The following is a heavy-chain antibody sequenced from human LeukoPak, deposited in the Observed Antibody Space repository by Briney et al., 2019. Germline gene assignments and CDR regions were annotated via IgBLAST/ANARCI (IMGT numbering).Heavy chain of an antibody. Sequence: SVTVSFKASGYTCINYGISWVRQPPGQGLGWVGGIIPNFGTANYEQKFKVRVTITADKSTSKAYMELSSLSSEDTAVYYCARDKTRGLGYSYSKSGNYFDYWGQGTLVTVSS. CDR1: GYTCINYG. V-gene: IGHV1-69*06. CDR3: ARDKTRGLGYSYSKSGNYFDY. CDR2: IIPNFGTA. D-gene: IGHD5-18*01. J-gene: IGHJ4*02.